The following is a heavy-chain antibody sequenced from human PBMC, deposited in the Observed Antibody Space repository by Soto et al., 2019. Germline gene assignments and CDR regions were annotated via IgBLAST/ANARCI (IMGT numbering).Heavy chain of an antibody. J-gene: IGHJ6*02. CDR3: AKDYGVSRGDYYYYGMDV. Sequence: GGSLRLSCAASGFAFSNSGMHWVRQAPGKGLDWVAVISYDGSNKYYADSVKGRFTISRDNSKNTLYLQMNSLRAEDTAVYYCAKDYGVSRGDYYYYGMDVWGQGTTVTVSS. D-gene: IGHD3-10*01. CDR1: GFAFSNSG. CDR2: ISYDGSNK. V-gene: IGHV3-30*18.